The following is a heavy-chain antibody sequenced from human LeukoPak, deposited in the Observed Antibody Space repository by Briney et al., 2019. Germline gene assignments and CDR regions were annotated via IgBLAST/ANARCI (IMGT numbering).Heavy chain of an antibody. CDR1: GGSISSGSYY. CDR2: IYYSGST. V-gene: IGHV4-31*03. CDR3: ATDTPTATIY. Sequence: SQTLSLTCTVSGGSISSGSYYWSWIRQHPGKGLEWIEHIYYSGSTSYNTSLRSRVTTSLDTSKNQFSLKLSSVTAADTAVYYCATDTPTATIYWGQGTLVTVSS. D-gene: IGHD2-15*01. J-gene: IGHJ4*02.